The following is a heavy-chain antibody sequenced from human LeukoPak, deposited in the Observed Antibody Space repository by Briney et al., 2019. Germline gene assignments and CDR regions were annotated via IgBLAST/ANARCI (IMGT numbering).Heavy chain of an antibody. V-gene: IGHV3-64*01. CDR1: GLTFSSYA. J-gene: IGHJ4*02. CDR3: ARDYCSSTGCYFDY. Sequence: GGSLRRSCAASGLTFSSYAMHWVRQAPGKGLEYVSAISSNGGSTYYANSVKGRFTISRDNSKNTLYLQMGSLRAEDMAVYYCARDYCSSTGCYFDYWGQGTLVTVSS. CDR2: ISSNGGST. D-gene: IGHD2-2*01.